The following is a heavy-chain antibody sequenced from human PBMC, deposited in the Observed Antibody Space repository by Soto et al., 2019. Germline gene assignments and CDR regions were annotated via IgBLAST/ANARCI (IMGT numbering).Heavy chain of an antibody. D-gene: IGHD4-17*01. Sequence: SETLSLTCTVSGGSISSYYWSWIRQPPGEGLEWIGYISYSGKSNYTPSLKSRVIISVDTSNNQFSLKLSSVTAADTAVYYCARQGGYGSPLDYWGLGTLVTVPQ. CDR1: GGSISSYY. CDR2: ISYSGKS. V-gene: IGHV4-59*08. CDR3: ARQGGYGSPLDY. J-gene: IGHJ4*02.